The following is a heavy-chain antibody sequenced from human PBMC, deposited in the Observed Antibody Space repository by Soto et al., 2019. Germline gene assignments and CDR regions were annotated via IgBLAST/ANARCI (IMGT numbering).Heavy chain of an antibody. CDR2: FDPEDGET. V-gene: IGHV1-24*01. CDR3: APGDSYGYLYFDY. CDR1: GYTLTELS. J-gene: IGHJ4*02. Sequence: ASLKVSCKVSGYTLTELSMHWVRQAPGKGLEWMGGFDPEDGETIYAQKFQGRVTMTEDTSTDTAYMELSSLRSEDTAVYYCAPGDSYGYLYFDYWGQGTLVTVSS. D-gene: IGHD5-18*01.